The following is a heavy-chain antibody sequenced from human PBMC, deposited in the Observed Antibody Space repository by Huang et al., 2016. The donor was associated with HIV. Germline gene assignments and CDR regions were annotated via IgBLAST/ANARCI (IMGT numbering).Heavy chain of an antibody. CDR3: ARDTTTVAGLDF. Sequence: QVQLVESGGGVVQPGRSLRLSCAVSGFTFRDHPMHWVRQDPGKGLEGVAVISFDGRNKFYSDFVRGRFTSSRDNSKNILYLQLNSLTPADTSIYYCARDTTTVAGLDFWGQGALVTVSS. V-gene: IGHV3-30*14. CDR2: ISFDGRNK. D-gene: IGHD6-19*01. CDR1: GFTFRDHP. J-gene: IGHJ4*02.